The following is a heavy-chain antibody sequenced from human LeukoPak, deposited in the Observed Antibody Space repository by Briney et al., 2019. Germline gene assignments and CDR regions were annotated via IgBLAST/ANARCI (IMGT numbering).Heavy chain of an antibody. CDR2: ISGSGGSS. V-gene: IGHV3-23*01. CDR3: AKGAPDYDFWSGYRNTYYYYGMDV. Sequence: PGGSLRLSCAASGFTFSSYAMSWVRQAPGKGLEWVSAISGSGGSSYYADSVKGRFTISRDNSKNTLDLQMNSLRAEDTAVYYCAKGAPDYDFWSGYRNTYYYYGMDVWGQGTTVTVSS. CDR1: GFTFSSYA. D-gene: IGHD3-3*01. J-gene: IGHJ6*02.